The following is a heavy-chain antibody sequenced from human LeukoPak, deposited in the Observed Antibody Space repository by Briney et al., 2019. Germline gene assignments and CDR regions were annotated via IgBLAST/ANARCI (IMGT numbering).Heavy chain of an antibody. CDR1: GGSISSENL. CDR3: AREPAETDYFDS. V-gene: IGHV4-4*02. J-gene: IGHJ4*02. CDR2: IYHSGSA. Sequence: SGTLSLTCAVSGGSISSENLWSWVRQSPGKGLEWIGEIYHSGSANYNPSLKSRVTLSVDKSKNQFSLKLTSVTAADTAVYYCAREPAETDYFDSWGQGTLVTVSS.